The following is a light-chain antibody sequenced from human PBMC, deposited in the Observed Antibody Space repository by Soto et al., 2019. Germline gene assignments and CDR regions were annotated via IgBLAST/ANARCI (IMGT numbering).Light chain of an antibody. CDR1: QSVTSSY. CDR2: SAS. V-gene: IGKV3-20*01. Sequence: IVMTQSPATLSVSPGEKATLSCRASQSVTSSYLAWYQQKPDQAPRLLIYSASTRATGIPDRFSGSGSGTEFTLTISRLEPEDFAVYYCQQYGSSPRTFGQGTKVDIK. CDR3: QQYGSSPRT. J-gene: IGKJ1*01.